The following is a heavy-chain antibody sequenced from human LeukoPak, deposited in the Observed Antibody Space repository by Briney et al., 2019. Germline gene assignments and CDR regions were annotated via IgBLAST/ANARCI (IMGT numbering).Heavy chain of an antibody. CDR2: IYTSGST. CDR1: GGSISSYY. D-gene: IGHD6-13*01. CDR3: ARGRRKGIAAAGIFDY. Sequence: SETLSLTCTVSGGSISSYYWSWIRQPAGKGLEWIGRIYTSGSTNYNPSLKSRVTMSVDTSKNQFSLKLSSVTAADTAVYYCARGRRKGIAAAGIFDYWGQGTLVTVSS. J-gene: IGHJ4*02. V-gene: IGHV4-4*07.